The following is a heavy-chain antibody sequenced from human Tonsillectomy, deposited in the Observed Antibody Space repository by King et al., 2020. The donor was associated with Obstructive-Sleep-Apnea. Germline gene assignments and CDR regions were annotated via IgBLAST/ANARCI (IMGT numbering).Heavy chain of an antibody. CDR2: ISWNERDK. J-gene: IGHJ4*02. CDR3: AKGEWSSRSIDY. Sequence: VQLVESGGGVVQPGTSLRLSCAASGFSFSTRDIHWVRQAPGKGLEWVALISWNERDKFYADSVKGRFTIYRDHSKNTLYLEMNGLRAEDTAAYYGAKGEWSSRSIDYWGQGTLVTVSS. D-gene: IGHD6-13*01. CDR1: GFSFSTRD. V-gene: IGHV3-30*18.